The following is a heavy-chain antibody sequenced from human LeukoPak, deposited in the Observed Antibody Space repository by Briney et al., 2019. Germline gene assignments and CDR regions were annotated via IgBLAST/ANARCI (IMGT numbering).Heavy chain of an antibody. Sequence: PGGSLRLSCAASGFSFDDYGMSWVRQAPGKGLEWISGINWNGGSTRYADSVKGRFTISRDNAKNSLSLQMNSLRAEDTALYYCAREIGPYCSGGSCYYFDYWGQGTLLTVSS. CDR3: AREIGPYCSGGSCYYFDY. CDR1: GFSFDDYG. V-gene: IGHV3-20*04. CDR2: INWNGGST. J-gene: IGHJ4*02. D-gene: IGHD2-15*01.